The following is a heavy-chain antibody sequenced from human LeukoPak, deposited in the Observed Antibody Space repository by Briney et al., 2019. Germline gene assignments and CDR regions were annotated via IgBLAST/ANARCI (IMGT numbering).Heavy chain of an antibody. CDR2: INPNSGGT. Sequence: ASVKVSCKASGYTFTGYYMHWVRQAPGQGLEWMGLINPNSGGTNYAQKFQGRVTMTRDTSISTAYMELSRLRSDDTAVYYCARGLIYDFWSGYYENYFDYWGQGTLVTVSS. CDR3: ARGLIYDFWSGYYENYFDY. J-gene: IGHJ4*02. CDR1: GYTFTGYY. D-gene: IGHD3-3*01. V-gene: IGHV1-2*02.